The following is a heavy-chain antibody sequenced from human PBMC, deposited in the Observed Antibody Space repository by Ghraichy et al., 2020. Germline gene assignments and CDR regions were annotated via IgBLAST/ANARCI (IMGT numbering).Heavy chain of an antibody. CDR1: GFSLSTSGMC. CDR2: IDWDDDK. V-gene: IGHV2-70*11. Sequence: SGPTLVRPTQTLTLTCTFSGFSLSTSGMCVSWIRQPPGKALEWLARIDWDDDKYYSTSLKTRLTISKDTSKNQVVLTMTNMDPVDTATYYCARIVAPYGDYGTRVDYWGQGTLVTVSS. D-gene: IGHD4-17*01. CDR3: ARIVAPYGDYGTRVDY. J-gene: IGHJ4*02.